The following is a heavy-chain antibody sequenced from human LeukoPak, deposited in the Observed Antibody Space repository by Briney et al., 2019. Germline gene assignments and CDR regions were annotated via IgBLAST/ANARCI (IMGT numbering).Heavy chain of an antibody. J-gene: IGHJ3*02. V-gene: IGHV4-39*01. D-gene: IGHD1-26*01. Sequence: PSETLSLTCTVSGGSISSSSYYWGWIRQPPGKGLEWIGSIYYGGSTYYNPSLRNRVTISVDTSKNKFSLKLRSVTAADTAVYYCARRVIVGAQSGAFDIWGRGTMVTVSS. CDR2: IYYGGST. CDR1: GGSISSSSYY. CDR3: ARRVIVGAQSGAFDI.